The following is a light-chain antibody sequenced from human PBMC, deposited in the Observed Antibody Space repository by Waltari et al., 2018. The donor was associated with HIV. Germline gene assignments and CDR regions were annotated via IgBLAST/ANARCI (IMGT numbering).Light chain of an antibody. V-gene: IGLV1-47*01. J-gene: IGLJ2*01. CDR3: SSWDDSLSAVV. CDR1: SSNIGSNS. Sequence: QSVLAQPPSASAPPGQRVTISCSGSSSNIGSNSVHWYQQLPGTPPRLLIYSNNQRPSGVPDRFSGSKSGTSASLAISGLRSEDEADYHCSSWDDSLSAVVFGGGTKLTVL. CDR2: SNN.